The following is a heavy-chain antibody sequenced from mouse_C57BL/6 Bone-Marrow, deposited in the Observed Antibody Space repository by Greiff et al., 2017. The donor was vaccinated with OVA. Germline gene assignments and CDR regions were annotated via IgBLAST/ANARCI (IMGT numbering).Heavy chain of an antibody. CDR2: IYPGDGDT. V-gene: IGHV1-82*01. J-gene: IGHJ4*01. CDR3: AREVVRYAMDY. D-gene: IGHD1-1*01. Sequence: QVQLQQSGPELVKPGASVKISCKASGYAFSSSWMNWVKQRPGQGLEWIGLIYPGDGDTNYNGKFKGKATLTADKSSSTAYMQLSSLTSEDSAVYFCAREVVRYAMDYWGQGTSVTVSS. CDR1: GYAFSSSW.